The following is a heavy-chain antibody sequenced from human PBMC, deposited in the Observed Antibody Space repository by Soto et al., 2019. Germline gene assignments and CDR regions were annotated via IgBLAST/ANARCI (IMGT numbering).Heavy chain of an antibody. Sequence: EVQLVESGGGLVQPGGSLRLSCAASGFDVSSNYMSWVRQAPGKGLEWVSLIYSGGTTYYADSVKGRFTISRHSSKNTLYLQMNRPRVEDKAVYYCAGRTYGWGQGTMVTVSA. J-gene: IGHJ3*01. CDR2: IYSGGTT. V-gene: IGHV3-53*04. CDR3: AGRTYG. CDR1: GFDVSSNY. D-gene: IGHD4-17*01.